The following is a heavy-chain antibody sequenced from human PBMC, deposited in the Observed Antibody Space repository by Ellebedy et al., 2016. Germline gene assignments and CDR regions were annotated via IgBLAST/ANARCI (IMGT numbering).Heavy chain of an antibody. J-gene: IGHJ4*02. D-gene: IGHD2-21*02. V-gene: IGHV4-4*07. CDR3: ARGVTPHFDY. Sequence: SETLSLTCTVSGGSISSYYWSWIRQPPGKGLEWIGRIVSSGSTNYNPSLKSRVSMSVDTSNNQFSLNLNSVTAADTAVYYCARGVTPHFDYWGQGILVTVSS. CDR1: GGSISSYY. CDR2: IVSSGST.